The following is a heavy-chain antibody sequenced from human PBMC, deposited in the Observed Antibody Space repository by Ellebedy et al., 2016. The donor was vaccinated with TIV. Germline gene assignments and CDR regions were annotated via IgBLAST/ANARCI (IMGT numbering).Heavy chain of an antibody. CDR1: GGTFSSYA. D-gene: IGHD6-19*01. J-gene: IGHJ6*02. Sequence: ASVKVSCKASGGTFSSYAISWVRQAPGQGLEWMGGIIPIFGTANYAQKFQGRVTITADESTSTAYMELSSLRSEDTAVYYCASRPAVANYYGMDVWGQGTTVTVSS. V-gene: IGHV1-69*13. CDR2: IIPIFGTA. CDR3: ASRPAVANYYGMDV.